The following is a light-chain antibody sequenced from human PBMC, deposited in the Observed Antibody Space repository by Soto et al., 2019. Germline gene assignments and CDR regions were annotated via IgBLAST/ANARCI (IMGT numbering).Light chain of an antibody. J-gene: IGLJ1*01. CDR2: EVT. CDR3: SSYTNINTRDFV. V-gene: IGLV2-14*01. Sequence: QSALTQPASVSGSPGQSITISCTGTSGDIGSYNRVSWYQQHPGKAPKLIIYEVTDRPSGVSNRFSGSKSGNTASLTISGLQAEDEAEYYCSSYTNINTRDFVFGTRTKVTVL. CDR1: SGDIGSYNR.